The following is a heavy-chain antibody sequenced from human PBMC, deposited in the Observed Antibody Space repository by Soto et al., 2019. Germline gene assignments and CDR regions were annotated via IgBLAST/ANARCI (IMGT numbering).Heavy chain of an antibody. J-gene: IGHJ4*02. CDR3: AREEPHPAPLVF. CDR1: GFTFSRYP. Sequence: HPGGSLRLSCETFGFTFSRYPIHWVRQAPGKGLEWVAGISFDEANKKYADSVRGRFTVSRDNLMSTVYLQMDSLGAEDTASYFCAREEPHPAPLVFWGQGTQVTVPS. V-gene: IGHV3-30-3*01. CDR2: ISFDEANK.